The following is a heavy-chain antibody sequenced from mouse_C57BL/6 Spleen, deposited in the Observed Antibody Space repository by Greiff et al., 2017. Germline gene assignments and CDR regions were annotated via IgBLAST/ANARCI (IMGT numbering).Heavy chain of an antibody. J-gene: IGHJ4*01. V-gene: IGHV1-50*01. CDR1: GYTFTSYW. CDR3: ARLYYGSRVDYYAMDY. CDR2: IDPSDSYT. Sequence: QVQLQQPGAELVKPGASVKLSCKASGYTFTSYWMQWVKQRPGQGLEWIGEIDPSDSYTNYNQKFKGKATLTVDTSSSTAYMQLSSLTSGDSAVYYCARLYYGSRVDYYAMDYWGQGTSGTVSS. D-gene: IGHD1-1*01.